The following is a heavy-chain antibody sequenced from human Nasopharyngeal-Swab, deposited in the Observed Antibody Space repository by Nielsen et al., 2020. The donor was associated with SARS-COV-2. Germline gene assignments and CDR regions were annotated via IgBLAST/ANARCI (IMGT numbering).Heavy chain of an antibody. V-gene: IGHV3-30*04. J-gene: IGHJ3*02. CDR1: GFTFSSYA. CDR2: ISYDGSNK. CDR3: ARDRSGYDAFDI. D-gene: IGHD5-12*01. Sequence: GGSLRLSCAASGFTFSSYAMHWVRQAPGKGLEWVAVISYDGSNKYYADSVKGRFTISRDNSKNTLHLQMNSLRAEDTAVYYCARDRSGYDAFDIWGQGTMVTVSS.